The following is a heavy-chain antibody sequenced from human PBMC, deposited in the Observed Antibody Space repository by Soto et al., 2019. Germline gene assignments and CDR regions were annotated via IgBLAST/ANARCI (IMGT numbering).Heavy chain of an antibody. D-gene: IGHD6-13*01. CDR1: GGSISSYY. CDR2: IYTSGST. CDR3: ASSPRIAAAGKSPWFDP. J-gene: IGHJ5*02. V-gene: IGHV4-4*07. Sequence: PSETLSLTCTVSGGSISSYYWSWIRQPAGKGLEWIGRIYTSGSTNYNPSLKSRVTMSVDTSKNQLSLKLSSVTAADTAVYYCASSPRIAAAGKSPWFDPWGQGTLVTVSS.